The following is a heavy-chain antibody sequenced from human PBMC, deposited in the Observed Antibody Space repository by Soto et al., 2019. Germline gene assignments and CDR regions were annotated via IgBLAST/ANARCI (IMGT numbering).Heavy chain of an antibody. J-gene: IGHJ5*02. Sequence: QVQLVQSGAEVKKPGASVKVSCKASGYTFTSYDINWVRQATGQGLEWMGWMNPNSGNTGYAQKFQGRVTMTRNTSISTAYMELSSLRSEDTAVYYGARGRFTMVRGVMGWFDPWGQGTLVTVSS. CDR1: GYTFTSYD. CDR3: ARGRFTMVRGVMGWFDP. V-gene: IGHV1-8*01. D-gene: IGHD3-10*01. CDR2: MNPNSGNT.